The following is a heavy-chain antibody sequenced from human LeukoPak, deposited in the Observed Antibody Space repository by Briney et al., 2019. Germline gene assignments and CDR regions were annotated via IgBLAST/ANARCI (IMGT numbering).Heavy chain of an antibody. CDR1: GFTFSSYG. CDR3: AKSFGPVIAAAGTGAD. Sequence: PGGTLRLTCAASGFTFSSYGMSWVRQAPGKGLEGVSFIFSSSTYIYYTDSVKGRFTISRDNSKNTLYLQMNSLRAEDTAVYYCAKSFGPVIAAAGTGADWGQGTLVTVSS. J-gene: IGHJ4*02. V-gene: IGHV3-23*01. D-gene: IGHD6-13*01. CDR2: IFSSSTYI.